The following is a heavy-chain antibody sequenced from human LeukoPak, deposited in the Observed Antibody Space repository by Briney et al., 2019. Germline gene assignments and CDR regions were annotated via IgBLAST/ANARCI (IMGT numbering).Heavy chain of an antibody. V-gene: IGHV4-34*01. CDR2: INHSGST. Sequence: PSETLSLTCAVYGGSFSGYYWSWIRQPPGKGLEWIGEINHSGSTNYTPSLKSRVTISVDTSKNQFSLKLSSVTAADTAVYYCARGKRDGDYGSWFDPWGQGTLVTVSS. J-gene: IGHJ5*02. CDR1: GGSFSGYY. CDR3: ARGKRDGDYGSWFDP. D-gene: IGHD4-17*01.